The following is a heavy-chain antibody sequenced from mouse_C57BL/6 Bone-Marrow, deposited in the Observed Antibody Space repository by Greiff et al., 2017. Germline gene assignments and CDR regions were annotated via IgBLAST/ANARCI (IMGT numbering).Heavy chain of an antibody. V-gene: IGHV5-4*01. CDR3: ARDKLRSPCAMDY. D-gene: IGHD1-1*01. Sequence: EVKLVESGGGLVKPGGSLKLSCAASGFTFSSYAMSWVRQTPERRLEWVATISDGGSYTYYPDNVKGRFTISRDNAKNNLYLQMSHLKSEDTAMYYCARDKLRSPCAMDYWGQGTSVTVSS. CDR1: GFTFSSYA. CDR2: ISDGGSYT. J-gene: IGHJ4*01.